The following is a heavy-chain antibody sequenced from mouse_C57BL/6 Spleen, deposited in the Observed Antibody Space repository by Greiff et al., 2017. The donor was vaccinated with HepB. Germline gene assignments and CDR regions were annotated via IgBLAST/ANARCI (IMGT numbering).Heavy chain of an antibody. CDR1: GFTFSDYG. D-gene: IGHD2-2*01. CDR3: AREVYYGSSWFAY. CDR2: ISSGSSTI. J-gene: IGHJ3*01. Sequence: DVMLVESGGGLVKPGGSLKLSCAASGFTFSDYGMHWVRQAPEKGLEWVAYISSGSSTIYYADTVKGRFTISRDNAKNTLFLQMTSLRSEDTAMYYCAREVYYGSSWFAYWGQGTLVTVSA. V-gene: IGHV5-17*01.